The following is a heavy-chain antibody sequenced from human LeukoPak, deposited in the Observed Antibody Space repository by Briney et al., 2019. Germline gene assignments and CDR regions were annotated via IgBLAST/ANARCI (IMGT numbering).Heavy chain of an antibody. Sequence: GGSLRLSCAASGFTFSSYALHWVRQAPGKGLEWVAAISYVESDTYYAASVKGRITISRDNSRNTLYLEMNSLRAEDTAVYYCARTIRPYGDYHXLEYWGQGTLVTVSS. CDR3: ARTIRPYGDYHXLEY. D-gene: IGHD4-17*01. J-gene: IGHJ4*02. CDR1: GFTFSSYA. CDR2: ISYVESDT. V-gene: IGHV3-30*04.